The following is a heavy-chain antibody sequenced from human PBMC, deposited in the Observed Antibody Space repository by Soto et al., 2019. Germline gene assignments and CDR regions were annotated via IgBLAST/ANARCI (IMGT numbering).Heavy chain of an antibody. Sequence: QVQLQESGPGLVKPSGTLSLTCAVSGGSISSSNWWSWVRQPPGKGLEWIGEIYHSGSTNYNPSPKSRVPIPVDKSKNQFSLKLSSVTAADTAVYYCARDSWGYSGYDLLYGMDVWGQGTTVTVSS. D-gene: IGHD5-12*01. CDR1: GGSISSSNW. CDR2: IYHSGST. CDR3: ARDSWGYSGYDLLYGMDV. V-gene: IGHV4-4*02. J-gene: IGHJ6*02.